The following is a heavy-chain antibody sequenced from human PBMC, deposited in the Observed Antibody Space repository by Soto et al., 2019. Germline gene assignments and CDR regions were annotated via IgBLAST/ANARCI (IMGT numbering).Heavy chain of an antibody. D-gene: IGHD3-16*01. CDR3: ARGQSHSDTYWGLDA. J-gene: IGHJ5*02. Sequence: QVQLVQSGAEVKKPGASVKVSCKASGYTFTSTYMHWVRQAPGQGLEWMGVIDPNGGRTIYAEKCQGRGTMTRETYTATDYMELGSLMSEDTAIYYCARGQSHSDTYWGLDAWGQGTLVTVSS. CDR1: GYTFTSTY. V-gene: IGHV1-46*01. CDR2: IDPNGGRT.